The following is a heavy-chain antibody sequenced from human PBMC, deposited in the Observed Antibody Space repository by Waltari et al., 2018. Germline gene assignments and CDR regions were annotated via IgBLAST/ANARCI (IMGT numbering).Heavy chain of an antibody. J-gene: IGHJ1*01. Sequence: EVQLLESGGALVQPGGSLRLSCAASGFRFTSYAMVWVRQAPGKGLEWVSIIYSGGSTYYADSVKGRFTVSRDNSKNTLYLEMHSLRTEDTAVYYCARTGRGNHYDSSDFQYWGQGTLVTVSS. CDR1: GFRFTSYA. CDR3: ARTGRGNHYDSSDFQY. CDR2: IIYSGGST. V-gene: IGHV3-23*03. D-gene: IGHD3-22*01.